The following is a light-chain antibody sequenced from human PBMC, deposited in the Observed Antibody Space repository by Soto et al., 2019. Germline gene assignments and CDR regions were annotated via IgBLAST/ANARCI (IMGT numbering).Light chain of an antibody. CDR2: GAS. CDR1: QSVSSN. CDR3: QQYNNWPQT. J-gene: IGKJ2*01. Sequence: EIVMTQSPATLSVSPGERATLSCRASQSVSSNLAWYQQKPGQAPRLLIYGASPRATGIPARFSGSGSGTEFTPTISSLQSEDFAVYYCQQYNNWPQTFGQGTKLEIK. V-gene: IGKV3-15*01.